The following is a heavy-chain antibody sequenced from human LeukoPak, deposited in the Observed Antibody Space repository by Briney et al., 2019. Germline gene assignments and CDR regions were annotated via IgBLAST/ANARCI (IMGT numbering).Heavy chain of an antibody. CDR3: ARGGSSGYYYG. CDR2: MYTSGST. Sequence: PSETLSLTCNVSGGSISSYYWSWIRQPAGKGLEWIGRMYTSGSTNYNPSLKGRVTMSADTSKNQFSLKLSSVTAADTAVYYCARGGSSGYYYGWGQGTLVTVSS. V-gene: IGHV4-4*07. CDR1: GGSISSYY. D-gene: IGHD3-22*01. J-gene: IGHJ4*02.